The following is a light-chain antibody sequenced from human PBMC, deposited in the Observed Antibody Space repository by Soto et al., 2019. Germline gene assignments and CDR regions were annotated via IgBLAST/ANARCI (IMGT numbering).Light chain of an antibody. CDR3: QQYGSSPALT. Sequence: EIVLTHSRGTMSLSPGERATLSCRASQSVSSSYLAWYQQKPGQAPRLLIYGASSRATGIPDRFSGSGSGTDFTLTISRLEPEDFAVYYCQQYGSSPALTFGGGTKVDIK. J-gene: IGKJ4*01. V-gene: IGKV3-20*01. CDR1: QSVSSSY. CDR2: GAS.